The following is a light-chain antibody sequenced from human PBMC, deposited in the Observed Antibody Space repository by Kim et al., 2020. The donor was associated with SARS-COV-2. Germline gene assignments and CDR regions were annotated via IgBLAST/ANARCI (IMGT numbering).Light chain of an antibody. V-gene: IGLV4-69*01. CDR2: VNSDGSH. CDR1: SGHSSYA. J-gene: IGLJ3*02. Sequence: ASVKLTCTLSSGHSSYAIAWHQQQAEKGPRYLMKVNSDGSHSKGDGIPDRFSGSSSGAERYLTISSLQSEDEADYYCQTWGSGIRVFGGGTKVTVL. CDR3: QTWGSGIRV.